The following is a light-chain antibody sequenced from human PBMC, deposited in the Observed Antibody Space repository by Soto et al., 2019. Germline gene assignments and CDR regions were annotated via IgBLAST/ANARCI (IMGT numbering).Light chain of an antibody. J-gene: IGKJ1*01. CDR3: QESYSSLWGT. V-gene: IGKV1-39*01. CDR2: GAS. Sequence: DIQLTHSPSSLSASVGDRVTITCQWSQNVNTYLNWYQQKPGKAPKLLIYGASNLRSGVPLRFSGSGSGTDFTLTISSLEPEDFATYYCQESYSSLWGTCGQGTKVDIK. CDR1: QNVNTY.